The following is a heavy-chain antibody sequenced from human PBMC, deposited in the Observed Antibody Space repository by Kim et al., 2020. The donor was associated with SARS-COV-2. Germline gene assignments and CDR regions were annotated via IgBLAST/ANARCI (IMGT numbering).Heavy chain of an antibody. Sequence: GGSLRLSCAASGFTFNNYDMHWVRQAPGKGLEWVAVISYDGSNKYYADSVKGRSTISRDNSKNTLYLQMNSLRAEDTAVYYCAKDQEVVVVAATFFDPWGQRTLVTVSS. CDR2: ISYDGSNK. CDR1: GFTFNNYD. V-gene: IGHV3-30*18. D-gene: IGHD2-15*01. CDR3: AKDQEVVVVAATFFDP. J-gene: IGHJ5*02.